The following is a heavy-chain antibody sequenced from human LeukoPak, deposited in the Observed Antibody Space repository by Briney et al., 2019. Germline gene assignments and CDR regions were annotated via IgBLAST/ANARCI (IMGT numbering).Heavy chain of an antibody. CDR2: ISGSGGST. Sequence: GGSLRLSCAASGFTFSSYAMSWVRQAPGKGLEWVSAISGSGGSTYYADSVKGQFTISRDNSKNTLYLQMNSLRAEDTAVYYCAKGRGIAARRAYYFDYWGQGTLVTVSS. CDR3: AKGRGIAARRAYYFDY. V-gene: IGHV3-23*01. D-gene: IGHD6-6*01. J-gene: IGHJ4*02. CDR1: GFTFSSYA.